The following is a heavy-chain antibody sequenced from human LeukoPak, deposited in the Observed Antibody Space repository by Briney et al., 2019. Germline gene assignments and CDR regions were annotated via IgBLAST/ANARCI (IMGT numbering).Heavy chain of an antibody. CDR1: GGSISSYY. V-gene: IGHV4-59*01. CDR3: ARDGEGYCSGGSCYQSYYYGMDV. J-gene: IGHJ6*04. Sequence: SETLSLTCTVSGGSISSYYWGWLRQPPGKGLEWIGYIYYSGSTNYNPSLKSRVTISVDTSKNQFSLKLSSVTAADTAVYYCARDGEGYCSGGSCYQSYYYGMDVWGKGTTVTVSS. CDR2: IYYSGST. D-gene: IGHD2-15*01.